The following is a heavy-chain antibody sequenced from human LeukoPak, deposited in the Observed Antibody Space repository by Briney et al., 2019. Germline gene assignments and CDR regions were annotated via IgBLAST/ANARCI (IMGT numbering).Heavy chain of an antibody. D-gene: IGHD5-24*01. CDR1: GFTFSSYW. CDR2: ISSDGSST. V-gene: IGHV3-74*01. CDR3: ASDAWMASIPLDS. J-gene: IGHJ4*02. Sequence: PGGSLRLSCAASGFTFSSYWMHWVRQAPGKGLMWVSRISSDGSSTSYADSVKGRFTISRDNTKNTLYLQMNSLRAEDTAVYYYASDAWMASIPLDSWCQRTQVTVSS.